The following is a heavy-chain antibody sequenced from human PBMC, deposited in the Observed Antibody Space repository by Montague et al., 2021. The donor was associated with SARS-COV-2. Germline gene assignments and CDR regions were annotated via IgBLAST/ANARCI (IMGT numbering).Heavy chain of an antibody. CDR3: ARGGGDSADYYYYAMDV. Sequence: SETLSLTCTVSGGSISSYYWSWIRQPPGKGLQWIGYIYNNGSTNXNTSLKSRVTSSIDTSKNQFSLKLTSVTAADTAVYYCARGGGDSADYYYYAMDVWGQGTTATVSS. D-gene: IGHD2-21*02. V-gene: IGHV4-59*01. CDR2: IYNNGST. CDR1: GGSISSYY. J-gene: IGHJ6*02.